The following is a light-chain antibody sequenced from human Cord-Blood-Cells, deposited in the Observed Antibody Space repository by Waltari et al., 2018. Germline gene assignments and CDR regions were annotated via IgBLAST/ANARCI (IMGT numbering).Light chain of an antibody. CDR3: SSYTSSSTWV. CDR2: EVS. Sequence: QSALTQPASVSGSPGHSITIPCTGTSSDVGGYNYVSWYQQHPGKAPKLMIYEVSNRPSGVSNRFSGSKSGNTASLTISGLQAEDEADYYCSSYTSSSTWVFGGGTKLTVL. V-gene: IGLV2-14*01. CDR1: SSDVGGYNY. J-gene: IGLJ3*02.